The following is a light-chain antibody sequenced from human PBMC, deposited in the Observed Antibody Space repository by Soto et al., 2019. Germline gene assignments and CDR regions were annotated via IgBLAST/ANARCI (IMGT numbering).Light chain of an antibody. CDR2: KAS. V-gene: IGKV1-5*03. CDR1: QSLSSW. CDR3: QQYQSYSS. J-gene: IGKJ3*01. Sequence: DIQMTQSPSTLSASVGDRVTITCRASQSLSSWLAWYQQKPGKAPKLLIQKASNLESGVPSRFSGSGSGTEFTLTISSLQPDDFATYYCQQYQSYSSFGPGTKVDIK.